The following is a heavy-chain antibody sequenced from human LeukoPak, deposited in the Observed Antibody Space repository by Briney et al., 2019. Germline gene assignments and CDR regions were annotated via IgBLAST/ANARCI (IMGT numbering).Heavy chain of an antibody. V-gene: IGHV3-53*01. Sequence: GGSLRLSCAASGFSVSSSYMYWVRQAPGKGLEWVSFFYRGDSTYYAESVRGRFTISRDNSKDTLYLLMNSLIPEDTAVYYCAREVVSIPSYFDSWGQGTLVTVSS. CDR1: GFSVSSSY. CDR3: AREVVSIPSYFDS. CDR2: FYRGDST. D-gene: IGHD2-21*01. J-gene: IGHJ4*02.